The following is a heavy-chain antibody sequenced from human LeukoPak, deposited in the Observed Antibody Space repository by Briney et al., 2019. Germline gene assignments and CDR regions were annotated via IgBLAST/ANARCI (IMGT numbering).Heavy chain of an antibody. V-gene: IGHV1-2*02. CDR3: ARDGRWLQLGYYYYVDV. Sequence: ASVKVSCKTSGYTFTGYYIHWMRQAPGQGLEWMGWINPNSGGTNYAQKFQGRVTMTRDTPITTAYMELSSLRSDDTAVYYCARDGRWLQLGYYYYVDVWGKGTTVTISS. CDR2: INPNSGGT. D-gene: IGHD5-24*01. CDR1: GYTFTGYY. J-gene: IGHJ6*03.